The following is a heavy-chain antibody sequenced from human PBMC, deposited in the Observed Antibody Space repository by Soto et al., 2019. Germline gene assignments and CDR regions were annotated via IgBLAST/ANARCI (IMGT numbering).Heavy chain of an antibody. CDR2: IKPDGSDT. CDR3: TRGGITAGDY. V-gene: IGHV3-7*03. D-gene: IGHD1-1*01. CDR1: GFSFSSFW. J-gene: IGHJ4*02. Sequence: EVQLVESGGGLVQPGGSLRLSCEASGFSFSSFWMFWVRQAPGKGLECVAAIKPDGSDTNYVNSAKGRYTISRDNAENSLYLQMNSLRVEDTAFYYCTRGGITAGDYWGLGTLVTVSS.